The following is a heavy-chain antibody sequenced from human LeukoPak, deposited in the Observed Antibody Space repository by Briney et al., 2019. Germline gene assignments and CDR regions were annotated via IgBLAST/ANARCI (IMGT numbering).Heavy chain of an antibody. D-gene: IGHD3-16*02. V-gene: IGHV3-15*01. J-gene: IGHJ4*02. CDR3: TTAFAEYYDYVWGSYRQGTDY. CDR2: IKSKTDGGTT. CDR1: GFTFSNAW. Sequence: PGGSLRPSCAASGFTFSNAWMSWVRQAPGKGLEWVGRIKSKTDGGTTDYAAPVKGRFTISRDDSKNTLYPQMNSLKTEDTAVYYCTTAFAEYYDYVWGSYRQGTDYWGQGTLVTVSS.